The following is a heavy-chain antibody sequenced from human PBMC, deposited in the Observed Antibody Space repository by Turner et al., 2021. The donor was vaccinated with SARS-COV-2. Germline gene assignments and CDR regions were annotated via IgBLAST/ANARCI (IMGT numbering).Heavy chain of an antibody. D-gene: IGHD3-22*01. CDR1: GASLGRSRNY. CDR3: ARHDSRITNIIVVPRNWFDP. V-gene: IGHV4-39*01. Sequence: QLQLQESGPGLVKASETLSLTCTVSGASLGRSRNYWGWIRQPPGKGLEWIGSINYSGRTYYKSSLKSRVTISVDTSKNQISLKLSTVTAADTAKYYCARHDSRITNIIVVPRNWFDPWGQGTLVTVSS. CDR2: INYSGRT. J-gene: IGHJ5*02.